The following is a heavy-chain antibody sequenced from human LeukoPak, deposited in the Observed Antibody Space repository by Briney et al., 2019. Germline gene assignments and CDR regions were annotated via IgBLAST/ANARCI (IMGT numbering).Heavy chain of an antibody. D-gene: IGHD3-10*01. CDR3: ARDGSGFGELLD. CDR1: GFTFGSYS. CDR2: ISSSSSYI. Sequence: GGSLRLSCAASGFTFGSYSMNWVRQAPGKGLEWVSSISSSSSYIYYADSVKGRFTISRDNAKNSLYLQMNSLRAEDTAVYYCARDGSGFGELLDWGQGTLVTVSS. J-gene: IGHJ4*02. V-gene: IGHV3-21*01.